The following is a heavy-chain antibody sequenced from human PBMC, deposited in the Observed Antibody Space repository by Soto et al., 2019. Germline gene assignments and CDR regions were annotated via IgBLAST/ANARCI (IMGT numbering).Heavy chain of an antibody. CDR1: GGSISSSSYY. J-gene: IGHJ5*02. CDR3: ARHRSRITIFGVVIGHPRFDP. Sequence: QLQLQESGPGLVKPSETLSLTCTVSGGSISSSSYYWGWIRQPPGKGLEWIGSIYYSGSTYYNPSLKSRVTISVDTSKNQFSLKLSSVTAADTAVYYCARHRSRITIFGVVIGHPRFDPWGQGTLVTVSS. CDR2: IYYSGST. V-gene: IGHV4-39*01. D-gene: IGHD3-3*01.